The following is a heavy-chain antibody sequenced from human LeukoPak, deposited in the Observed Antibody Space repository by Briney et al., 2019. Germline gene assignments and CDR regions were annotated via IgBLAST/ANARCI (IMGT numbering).Heavy chain of an antibody. V-gene: IGHV4-34*01. D-gene: IGHD2-2*01. J-gene: IGHJ4*02. CDR1: GGSFSGYY. CDR3: ARAARGYQQIFDY. Sequence: ASETLSLTCAVYGGSFSGYYWSWIRQPPGKGLEWIGEINHSGSTNYNPSLKSRVTISVDTSKNQFSLKLSSVTAADTAVYYCARAARGYQQIFDYWGQGTLVTVSS. CDR2: INHSGST.